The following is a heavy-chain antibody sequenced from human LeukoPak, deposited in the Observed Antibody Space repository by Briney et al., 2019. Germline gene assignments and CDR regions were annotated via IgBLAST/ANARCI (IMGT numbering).Heavy chain of an antibody. Sequence: GGSLRLSCAASRFTFSTYAMSWVRQAPGKGLEWVSGISWNSGSIGYADSVKGRFTISRDNAKNSLYLQMNSLRAEDTALYYCAKALRRDMDAFDIWGQGTMVTVSS. J-gene: IGHJ3*02. CDR2: ISWNSGSI. D-gene: IGHD5-24*01. CDR3: AKALRRDMDAFDI. CDR1: RFTFSTYA. V-gene: IGHV3-9*01.